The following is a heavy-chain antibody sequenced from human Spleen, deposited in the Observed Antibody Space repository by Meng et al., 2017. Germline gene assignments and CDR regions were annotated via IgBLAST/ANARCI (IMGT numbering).Heavy chain of an antibody. D-gene: IGHD4-17*01. CDR3: AKHRVSLTTLTPFDF. Sequence: ASVKVSCKASGYTFSNYYMHWVRQAPGQGPEWMGWINNYNAKTDYAQKFRARVTMTTDTSTSTAYMELGSLQSDDTAVYYCAKHRVSLTTLTPFDFWGPGTLVTVSS. CDR1: GYTFSNYY. J-gene: IGHJ4*02. CDR2: INNYNAKT. V-gene: IGHV1-18*04.